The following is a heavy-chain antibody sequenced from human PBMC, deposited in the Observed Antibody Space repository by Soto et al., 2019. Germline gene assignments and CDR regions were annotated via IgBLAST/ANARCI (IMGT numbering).Heavy chain of an antibody. CDR3: ARDYFDRSGLYGMDL. D-gene: IGHD3-22*01. V-gene: IGHV1-2*02. CDR1: GYTFIDYY. Sequence: QLLQSGAEVRKPGASVKVSCKASGYTFIDYYMHWVRQAPGQGLEWMGWINPDTDDTHYAQKFQGRLIMTRDTSINTVYMELSRLTSDDTAVYYCARDYFDRSGLYGMDLWGHGTTVTVSS. CDR2: INPDTDDT. J-gene: IGHJ6*02.